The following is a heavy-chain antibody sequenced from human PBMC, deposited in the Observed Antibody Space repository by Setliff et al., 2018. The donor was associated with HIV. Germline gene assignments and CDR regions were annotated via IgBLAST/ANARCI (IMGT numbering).Heavy chain of an antibody. Sequence: ASVKVSCKASGYTFTSYAMHWVRKAPGQRLEWMGWINAGNGNTKYSQKFQGRVTITRDASASTAYMELSSLRSEDTAVYYCARVPRWYYYDSSGYPYYWGQGTLVTVSS. CDR1: GYTFTSYA. CDR2: INAGNGNT. CDR3: ARVPRWYYYDSSGYPYY. V-gene: IGHV1-3*01. J-gene: IGHJ4*02. D-gene: IGHD3-22*01.